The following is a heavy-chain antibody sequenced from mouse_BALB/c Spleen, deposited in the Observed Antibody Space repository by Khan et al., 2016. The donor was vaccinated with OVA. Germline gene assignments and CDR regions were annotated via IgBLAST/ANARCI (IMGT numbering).Heavy chain of an antibody. CDR3: LRSLYYYGSAYEGFAY. Sequence: VELVESGPELVRPGVSVKISCKGSGYTFTDYGMHWVRQSPAKSLEWIGVITTYSGDTNYNQKFKGRATLTSDKSSSTAYMELSSLTSEDSAVYYCLRSLYYYGSAYEGFAYWGQGTLVTVSA. CDR2: ITTYSGDT. D-gene: IGHD1-1*01. J-gene: IGHJ3*01. CDR1: GYTFTDYG. V-gene: IGHV1S137*01.